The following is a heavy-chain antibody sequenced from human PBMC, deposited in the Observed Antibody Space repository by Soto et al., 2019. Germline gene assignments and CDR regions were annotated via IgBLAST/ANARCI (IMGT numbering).Heavy chain of an antibody. D-gene: IGHD3-3*01. CDR3: ARGGGVGVAGSAAFDM. J-gene: IGHJ3*02. CDR1: GYPVTAYY. CDR2: INPATGAA. V-gene: IGHV1-2*02. Sequence: QLHLVQSGAVVKKPGASVTVSCSASGYPVTAYYMHWVRQAPGRGLEWMGGINPATGAAKYTQTFPGRVTMTRDTSTGKVFMELSGLTSEGPAVFLCARGGGVGVAGSAAFDMWGQGTLVTVSS.